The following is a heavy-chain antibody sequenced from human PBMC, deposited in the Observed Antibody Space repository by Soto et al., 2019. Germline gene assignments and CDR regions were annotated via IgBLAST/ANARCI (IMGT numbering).Heavy chain of an antibody. CDR1: GGSFNSYA. Sequence: GASVKVSCKTFGGSFNSYAFSWVRQAPGLGLEWMGGIIPIFGTANHAQKFQDRLTITADESASTVYMELSSLRPEDTAVYYCASPVRFFGSKMWTRSYFDYWGQGTLVTVSS. J-gene: IGHJ4*02. CDR3: ASPVRFFGSKMWTRSYFDY. CDR2: IIPIFGTA. D-gene: IGHD2-15*01. V-gene: IGHV1-69*13.